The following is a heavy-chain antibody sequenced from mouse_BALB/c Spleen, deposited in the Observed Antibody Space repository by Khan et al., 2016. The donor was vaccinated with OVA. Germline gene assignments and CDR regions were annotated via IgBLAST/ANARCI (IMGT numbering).Heavy chain of an antibody. D-gene: IGHD1-1*02. CDR1: GYTFTSYD. V-gene: IGHV1S56*01. J-gene: IGHJ1*01. CDR3: ARHYYGGNLYWYFDV. Sequence: QIQLVQSGAELVKPGASVKLSCKASGYTFTSYDINWVRQRPEQGLEWIGWIFPGDDSTKYNEKFKGKATLTTDKSSSTAYMQLSRLTSEDSACYCCARHYYGGNLYWYFDVWGAGTTVTVSS. CDR2: IFPGDDST.